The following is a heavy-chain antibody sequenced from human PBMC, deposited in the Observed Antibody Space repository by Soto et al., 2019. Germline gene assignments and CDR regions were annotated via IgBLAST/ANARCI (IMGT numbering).Heavy chain of an antibody. CDR1: GYTFTSYY. CDR2: INPSGGST. Sequence: ASVNVSCKASGYTFTSYYMHWVRQAPGQGLEWMGIINPSGGSTSYAQKFQGRVTMTRDTSTSTVYMELSSLRSEDTAVYYCARAGYSSSWYPTNGMDVWGQGTTVTVSS. D-gene: IGHD6-13*01. CDR3: ARAGYSSSWYPTNGMDV. J-gene: IGHJ6*02. V-gene: IGHV1-46*01.